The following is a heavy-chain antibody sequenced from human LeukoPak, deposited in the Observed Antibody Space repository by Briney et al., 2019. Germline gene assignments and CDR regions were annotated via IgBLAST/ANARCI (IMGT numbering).Heavy chain of an antibody. CDR1: GGSISSGSYY. Sequence: KPSQTLSLTCTVSGGSISSGSYYWSWIRQPAGKGRGGIGRIYTSGSTYYNPSLKSRVTISVDTSKNQFSLKLSSVTAADTAVYYCARDNCGGDCYSGVWGQGTLVTVSS. CDR3: ARDNCGGDCYSGV. V-gene: IGHV4-61*02. D-gene: IGHD2-21*02. CDR2: IYTSGST. J-gene: IGHJ4*02.